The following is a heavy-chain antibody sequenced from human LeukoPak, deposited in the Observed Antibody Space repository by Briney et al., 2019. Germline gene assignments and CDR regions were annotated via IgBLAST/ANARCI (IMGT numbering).Heavy chain of an antibody. CDR2: ISYDGSNK. D-gene: IGHD3-22*01. J-gene: IGHJ4*02. V-gene: IGHV3-30*03. Sequence: GGSLRLSCAASGFTFSSYSMNWVRQAPGKGLEWVAVISYDGSNKYYADSVKGRFTISRDNSKNTLYLQMNSLRAEDTAVYYCARDHHLITMIVVVITYYFDYWGQGTLVTVSS. CDR3: ARDHHLITMIVVVITYYFDY. CDR1: GFTFSSYS.